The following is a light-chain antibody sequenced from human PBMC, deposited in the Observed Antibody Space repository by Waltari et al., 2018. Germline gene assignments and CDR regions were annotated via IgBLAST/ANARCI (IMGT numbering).Light chain of an antibody. CDR3: SSYAGSNNV. J-gene: IGLJ1*01. V-gene: IGLV2-8*01. CDR2: DVS. CDR1: SSDVDAYNF. Sequence: QSALTQPPSASGSPGQSVTISCNRTSSDVDAYNFVSWYQQHPGKAPKLMIYDVSKRPSGVPDRFSGSKSGNTASLTVSGLQAGDEADYYCSSYAGSNNVFGTGTKVTVL.